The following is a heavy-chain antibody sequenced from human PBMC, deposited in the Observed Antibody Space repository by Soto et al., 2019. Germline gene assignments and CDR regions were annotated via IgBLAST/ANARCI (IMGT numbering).Heavy chain of an antibody. Sequence: LRLSFAASGFTFSSYEMNWVRQAPGKGLEWVSYISSSGSTIYYADSVKGRFTISRDNAKNSLYLQMNSLRAEDTAVYYCARVPATGPHYFDYWGQGTLVTVSS. J-gene: IGHJ4*02. CDR3: ARVPATGPHYFDY. D-gene: IGHD2-2*01. CDR1: GFTFSSYE. V-gene: IGHV3-48*03. CDR2: ISSSGSTI.